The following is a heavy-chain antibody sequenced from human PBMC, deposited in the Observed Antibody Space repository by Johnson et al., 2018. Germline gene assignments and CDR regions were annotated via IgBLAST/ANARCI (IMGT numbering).Heavy chain of an antibody. V-gene: IGHV3-43D*03. D-gene: IGHD5-18*01. CDR2: ISWDGGST. J-gene: IGHJ6*03. CDR1: GFTFDDYA. Sequence: EVQLVETGGVVVQPGGSLRLSCAASGFTFDDYAMHWVRQAPGKGLEWVSLISWDGGSTYYADSVKGRFTISRDNSKNSLYLQMNSLRAEDTALYYCAKGDTAMVNRYYYMDVWGKGTTVTVSS. CDR3: AKGDTAMVNRYYYMDV.